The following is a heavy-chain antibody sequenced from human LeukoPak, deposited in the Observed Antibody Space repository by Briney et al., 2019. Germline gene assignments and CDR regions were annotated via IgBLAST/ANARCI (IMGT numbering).Heavy chain of an antibody. J-gene: IGHJ4*02. CDR1: GGTFSSYA. CDR3: ARDRTYYDSSGYFDY. Sequence: AASVKVSCEASGGTFSSYAISWVRQAPGQGLEWMGGIIPIFGTANYAQKFQGRVTITTDESTSTAYMELSSLRSEDTAVYYCARDRTYYDSSGYFDYWGQGTLVTVSS. D-gene: IGHD3-22*01. V-gene: IGHV1-69*05. CDR2: IIPIFGTA.